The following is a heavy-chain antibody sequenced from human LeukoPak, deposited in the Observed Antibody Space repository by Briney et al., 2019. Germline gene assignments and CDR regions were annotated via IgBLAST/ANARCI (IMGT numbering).Heavy chain of an antibody. CDR2: ISSSSSTI. Sequence: PGGSLRLSCAAYGFTFSSYSMNWVRQAPGKGLEWVSYISSSSSTIYYADSVKGRFTISRDNAKNSLYLQMNSLGAEDTAVYYCARGYSGYDSGPFFDYWGQGTLVTVSS. CDR3: ARGYSGYDSGPFFDY. D-gene: IGHD5-12*01. CDR1: GFTFSSYS. V-gene: IGHV3-48*01. J-gene: IGHJ4*02.